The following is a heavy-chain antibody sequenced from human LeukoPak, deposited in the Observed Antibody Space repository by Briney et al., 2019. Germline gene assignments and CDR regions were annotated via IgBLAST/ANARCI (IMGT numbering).Heavy chain of an antibody. CDR2: IFAGGST. CDR1: GLTVGSTY. CDR3: VRDQMDY. J-gene: IGHJ4*02. V-gene: IGHV3-53*01. Sequence: PGGSLSLSCAVSGLTVGSTYMSWVRQAPGKGLEWVSIIFAGGSTYHADSVKGRFTISRDNSKNTLYLQMNSLRAEDTAVYYCVRDQMDYWGQGTLVTVSS.